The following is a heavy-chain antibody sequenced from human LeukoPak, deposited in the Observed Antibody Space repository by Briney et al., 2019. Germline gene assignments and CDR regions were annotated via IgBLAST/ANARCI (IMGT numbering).Heavy chain of an antibody. V-gene: IGHV3-7*03. CDR1: GFTFSNYW. CDR3: ASRWYSSSWYYYYGMDV. CDR2: IKPSGSEK. J-gene: IGHJ6*02. Sequence: GGSLRLSCEGSGFTFSNYWMTWVRQAPEKGLEWVANIKPSGSEKHYADSVEGRFTISRDNSKNTLYLQMNSLRADDTAVYYCASRWYSSSWYYYYGMDVWGQGTTVTVSS. D-gene: IGHD6-13*01.